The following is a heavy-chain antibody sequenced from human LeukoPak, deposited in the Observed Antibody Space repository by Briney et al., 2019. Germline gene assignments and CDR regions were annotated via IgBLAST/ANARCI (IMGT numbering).Heavy chain of an antibody. CDR3: ARWRDYFDY. CDR2: IYYSGGT. CDR1: GGSISSYY. Sequence: SETLSLTCTVSGGSISSYYWSWIRQPPGKGLEWVGHIYYSGGTSSNPSLKSRVTISVDTSKNQFSLKLSSVTAADTAVYYCARWRDYFDYWGQGTLVTVSS. V-gene: IGHV4-59*08. J-gene: IGHJ4*02. D-gene: IGHD3-3*01.